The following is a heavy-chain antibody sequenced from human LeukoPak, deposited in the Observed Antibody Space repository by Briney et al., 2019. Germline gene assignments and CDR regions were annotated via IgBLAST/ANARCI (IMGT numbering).Heavy chain of an antibody. CDR2: IKHDGSEE. Sequence: GESLRLSCVASGLSISGQWMNWVRQAPGQGLEGVANIKHDGSEEHYVDSVKGRFTISRDDGRNSVSLQMNSVRAEDTAVYYCGYTNNFYHWGQGTLVVVSS. D-gene: IGHD3-16*02. J-gene: IGHJ4*02. CDR3: GYTNNFYH. CDR1: GLSISGQW. V-gene: IGHV3-7*01.